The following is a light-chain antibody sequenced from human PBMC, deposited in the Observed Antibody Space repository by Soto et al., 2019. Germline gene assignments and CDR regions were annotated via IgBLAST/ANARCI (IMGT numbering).Light chain of an antibody. V-gene: IGKV1-5*01. Sequence: DLQMTQSPSTLSASVGDRVTITCRASQSINTWLAWYQQKPGKAPKLLIYDVSSLESGVPSRFSGSGSGTEFTLTISSLQPDDFATYYSPHYNYLFGGGTKVEIK. CDR3: PHYNYL. CDR1: QSINTW. CDR2: DVS. J-gene: IGKJ4*01.